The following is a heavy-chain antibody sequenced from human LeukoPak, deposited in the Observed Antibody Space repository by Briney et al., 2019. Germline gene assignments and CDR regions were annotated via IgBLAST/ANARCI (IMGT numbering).Heavy chain of an antibody. V-gene: IGHV3-23*01. CDR3: AKGPVRSSPYNFDY. J-gene: IGHJ4*02. CDR2: IIGSGGTT. Sequence: GESLRLSCEASVFTFSNYAMTWVRQAPGKWLEWVSTIIGSGGTTFYADSVKGRFTISRDNSKNTLYLQLNSLRAEDTAVYYCAKGPVRSSPYNFDYWGQGTLVTVSS. CDR1: VFTFSNYA. D-gene: IGHD6-6*01.